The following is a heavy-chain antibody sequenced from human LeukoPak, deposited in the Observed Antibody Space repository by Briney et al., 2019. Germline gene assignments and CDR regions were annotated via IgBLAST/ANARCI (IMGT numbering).Heavy chain of an antibody. V-gene: IGHV1-69*01. CDR2: IIPIFGTA. CDR1: GGTFSSYA. D-gene: IGHD3-3*01. Sequence: SVKVSCKASGGTFSSYAISWVRQAPGQGLEWMGGIIPIFGTANYAQKFQGRVTITADESTSTAYMELSSLRSEDTAVYYCARATYYDFWSGYYHDYWGQGTLVTVSS. J-gene: IGHJ4*02. CDR3: ARATYYDFWSGYYHDY.